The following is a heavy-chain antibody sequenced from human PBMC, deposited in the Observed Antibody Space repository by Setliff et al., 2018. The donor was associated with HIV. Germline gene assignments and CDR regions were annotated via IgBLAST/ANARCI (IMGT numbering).Heavy chain of an antibody. Sequence: PSETLSLTCAVSGGSISSNWWSWVRQSPGKGLEWIGEIYHSGSTHYNPSLQSRVTISVDKSKSQFSLKLNSVTAADTAGYYCGGNGYYSIDYWGQGTLVTVSS. D-gene: IGHD3-22*01. CDR2: IYHSGST. V-gene: IGHV4-4*02. CDR1: GGSISSNW. J-gene: IGHJ4*02. CDR3: GGNGYYSIDY.